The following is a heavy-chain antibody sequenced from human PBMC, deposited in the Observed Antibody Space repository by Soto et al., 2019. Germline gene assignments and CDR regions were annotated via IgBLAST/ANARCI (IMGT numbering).Heavy chain of an antibody. D-gene: IGHD3-22*01. Sequence: EVQLLESGGGLVQPGGSLRLSCVASGFTFSSYSMSWVRQAPGKGLEWVSGFSTSGDGGTTYYADSVKGRFTISRDNSKNTLYLQMNSLRAEDTAVYYCARERRGYYYDSSGWDYWGQGTLVTVSS. V-gene: IGHV3-23*01. CDR1: GFTFSSYS. CDR2: TSGDGGTT. CDR3: ARERRGYYYDSSGWDY. J-gene: IGHJ4*02.